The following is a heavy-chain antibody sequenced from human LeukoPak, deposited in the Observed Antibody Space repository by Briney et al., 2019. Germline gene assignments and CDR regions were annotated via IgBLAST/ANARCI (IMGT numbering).Heavy chain of an antibody. CDR1: GFTFSSYW. V-gene: IGHV3-33*08. J-gene: IGHJ4*02. Sequence: GGSLRLSCAASGFTFSSYWMHWVRQAPGKGLEWVAVIWYDGSNKYYADSVKGRFTISRDNSKNTLYLQMNSLRAEDTAVYYCARAPDDLTPRFDYWGQGTLVTVSS. CDR3: ARAPDDLTPRFDY. CDR2: IWYDGSNK. D-gene: IGHD1-14*01.